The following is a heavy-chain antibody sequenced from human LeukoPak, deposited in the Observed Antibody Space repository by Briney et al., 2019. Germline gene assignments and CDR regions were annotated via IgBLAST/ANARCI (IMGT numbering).Heavy chain of an antibody. D-gene: IGHD6-19*01. J-gene: IGHJ6*03. Sequence: PSETLSLTCTVSGGSISSGGYYWSWIRQPPGKGLEWIGYIYHSGSTYYNPSLKSRVTISVDRSKNQFSLKLSSVTAADTAVYYCARAKAVAGTHYYYYMDVWGKGTTVTVSS. CDR2: IYHSGST. CDR3: ARAKAVAGTHYYYYMDV. CDR1: GGSISSGGYY. V-gene: IGHV4-30-2*01.